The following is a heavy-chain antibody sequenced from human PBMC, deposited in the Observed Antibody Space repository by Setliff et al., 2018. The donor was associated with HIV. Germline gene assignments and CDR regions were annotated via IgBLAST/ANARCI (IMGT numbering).Heavy chain of an antibody. D-gene: IGHD5-12*01. CDR3: ARLWLRGPPT. V-gene: IGHV4-61*09. CDR1: GDSISSGSYY. CDR2: IFTSGST. J-gene: IGHJ3*01. Sequence: LSLTCAVSGDSISSGSYYWSWIRQPAGEGLEWIGHIFTSGSTNYNPSLKSRVSISLDTSKNQFSLKLSSVTAADTAVYYCARLWLRGPPTWGQGTMVTVSS.